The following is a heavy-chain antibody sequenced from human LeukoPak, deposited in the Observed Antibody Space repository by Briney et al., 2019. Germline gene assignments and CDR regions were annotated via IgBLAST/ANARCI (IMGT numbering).Heavy chain of an antibody. Sequence: GASVKVSCKASGYTFTSYYMHWVRQAPGQGLEWMGIINPSGGSTSYAQKFQGRVTMTRDMSTSTVHMELSSLRSEDTAVYYCARDATPGYYDFWSGRNWFDPWGQGTLVTVSS. V-gene: IGHV1-46*01. CDR2: INPSGGST. D-gene: IGHD3-3*01. CDR1: GYTFTSYY. CDR3: ARDATPGYYDFWSGRNWFDP. J-gene: IGHJ5*02.